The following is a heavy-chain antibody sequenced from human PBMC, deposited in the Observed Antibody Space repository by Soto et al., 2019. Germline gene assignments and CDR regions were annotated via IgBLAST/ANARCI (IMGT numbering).Heavy chain of an antibody. V-gene: IGHV4-31*01. J-gene: IGHJ4*02. D-gene: IGHD2-2*01. CDR2: INYRGST. CDR1: GGSISNGDYY. CDR3: ARDAPETAPY. Sequence: QVQLQESGPGLVKPSQTLSLTCTVSGGSISNGDYYWNWIRQHPEKGLEWIGYINYRGSTFYNQSLKSQLLISVEKSKHQFSLKLSSVTAADTAVYYCARDAPETAPYWGQGTLVTVSS.